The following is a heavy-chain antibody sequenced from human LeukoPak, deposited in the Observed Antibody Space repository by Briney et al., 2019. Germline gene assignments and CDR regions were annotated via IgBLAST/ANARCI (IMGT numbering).Heavy chain of an antibody. CDR3: AKDRVLRYFDWLFDLDY. CDR2: IRHDGSNK. D-gene: IGHD3-9*01. J-gene: IGHJ4*02. CDR1: GFTFSSYG. V-gene: IGHV3-30*02. Sequence: GGSLRLSCATSGFTFSSYGMHWVRQAPGKGLEAVAFIRHDGSNKYYADSVKGRFTISRDNSKNTLYLQMNSLRAEDTAVYYCAKDRVLRYFDWLFDLDYWGQGTLVTVSS.